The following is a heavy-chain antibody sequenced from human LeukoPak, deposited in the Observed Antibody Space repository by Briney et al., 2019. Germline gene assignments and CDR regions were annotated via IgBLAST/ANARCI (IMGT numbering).Heavy chain of an antibody. V-gene: IGHV5-51*01. J-gene: IGHJ3*01. CDR1: GYSFTSYC. CDR3: GMSGDRVPLQDDVFDV. D-gene: IGHD1-26*01. CDR2: IYPGDSGP. Sequence: GESLKISCKVSGYSFTSYCIGWVRQMPGKGLEWMGIIYPGDSGPAYSPSFQGQVTISVDKSINTAYLQWSSLQASDTAMYYCGMSGDRVPLQDDVFDVWGQGTMVTVST.